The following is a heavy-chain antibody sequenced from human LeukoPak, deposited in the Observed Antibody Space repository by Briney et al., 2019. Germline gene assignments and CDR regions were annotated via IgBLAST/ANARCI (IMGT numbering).Heavy chain of an antibody. CDR3: ARGGKLLLDY. V-gene: IGHV3-30*03. CDR1: GFSFSSYG. J-gene: IGHJ4*02. CDR2: ISYDGSSK. D-gene: IGHD1-26*01. Sequence: GRSLRLSCVVSGFSFSSYGMHWVRQAPGKGLEWVAVISYDGSSKYYADSVKGRFTISRDNSKNTLYLQMNSLRAEDTAVYYCARGGKLLLDYWGQGTLVTVSS.